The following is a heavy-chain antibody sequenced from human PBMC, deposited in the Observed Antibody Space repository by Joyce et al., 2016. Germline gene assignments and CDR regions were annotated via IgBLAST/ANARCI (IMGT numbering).Heavy chain of an antibody. J-gene: IGHJ4*02. D-gene: IGHD3-22*01. V-gene: IGHV5-51*01. CDR1: GYIFGTYW. CDR2: IYPGDSDA. Sequence: EVQLVQSGAEVKKPGESLKISCKGSGYIFGTYWIAWVRQMPGKSLEWRGIIYPGDSDARYRPAFQGQVTISVDKSTSTAYLQWSSLKASDTAMYYCARKYYDNSGYYPWYFDYWGQGTLVTVSS. CDR3: ARKYYDNSGYYPWYFDY.